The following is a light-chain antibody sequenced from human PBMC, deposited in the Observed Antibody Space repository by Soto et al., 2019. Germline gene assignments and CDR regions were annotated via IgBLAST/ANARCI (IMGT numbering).Light chain of an antibody. CDR3: QHPET. CDR2: GAS. CDR1: QSVSSSY. Sequence: EIVLTQSPGTLSLSPGERATLSCRASQSVSSSYLAWYQQKPGQAPRLLIYGASSRATGIPDRFSGSGSGTDFTLTISRLEPEDFAVYYCQHPETFSQGTKVEIK. V-gene: IGKV3-20*01. J-gene: IGKJ1*01.